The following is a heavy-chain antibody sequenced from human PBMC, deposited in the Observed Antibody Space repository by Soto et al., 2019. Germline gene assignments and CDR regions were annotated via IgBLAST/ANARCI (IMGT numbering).Heavy chain of an antibody. D-gene: IGHD3-10*01. Sequence: SETLSLTCTVSGGSISGYYWSWIRQPPGKGLEWIGYMYNTGSTVYNPSFKSRVTISVDTSKNQFSLKLSSVTAADTAVYCCARTPFGWRIRYGHCGQGTLVTDAS. J-gene: IGHJ5*02. CDR1: GGSISGYY. V-gene: IGHV4-59*01. CDR2: MYNTGST. CDR3: ARTPFGWRIRYGH.